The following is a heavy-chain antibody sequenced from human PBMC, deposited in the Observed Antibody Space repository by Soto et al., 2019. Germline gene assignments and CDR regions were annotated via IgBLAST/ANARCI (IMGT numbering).Heavy chain of an antibody. Sequence: AQCMRPSCPPYGLTQSSYGMHWDRQPPNKGRGWVAAISYGGSNKCYADSVKGRYTITRDNTKNTLYLQMNSLRAEDTAVYYCAKDRVVSSSGGYALAYYSYGMDVWGQGTTVTVSS. CDR3: AKDRVVSSSGGYALAYYSYGMDV. D-gene: IGHD6-19*01. CDR2: ISYGGSNK. V-gene: IGHV3-30*18. J-gene: IGHJ6*02. CDR1: GLTQSSYG.